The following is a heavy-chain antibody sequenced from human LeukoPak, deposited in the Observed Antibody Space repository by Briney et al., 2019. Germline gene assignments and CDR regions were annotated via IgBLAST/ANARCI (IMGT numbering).Heavy chain of an antibody. D-gene: IGHD3-10*01. CDR3: AKDSGMVRGVSSYYFDY. CDR2: IRYDGSNK. V-gene: IGHV3-30*02. Sequence: GGSLRLSCAASGFTFSDYYMSWIRQAPGKGLEWVAFIRYDGSNKYYADSVKGLFTISRDNSKTTLYLQMNSLRAEDTAVYYCAKDSGMVRGVSSYYFDYWGQGTLVTVSS. J-gene: IGHJ4*02. CDR1: GFTFSDYY.